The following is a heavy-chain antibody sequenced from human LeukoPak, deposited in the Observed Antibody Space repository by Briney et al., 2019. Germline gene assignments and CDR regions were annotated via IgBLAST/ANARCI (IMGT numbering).Heavy chain of an antibody. D-gene: IGHD6-13*01. CDR2: INPSGGST. CDR1: GYTFTSYY. CDR3: ARHSSPGPLVYYMDV. J-gene: IGHJ6*03. Sequence: ASVKVSCKASGYTFTSYYMHWVRQAPGQGLEWMGIINPSGGSTSYAQKFQGRVTMTRDTSTSTVYMELSSLRSEDTAVYYCARHSSPGPLVYYMDVWGKGTTVTVSS. V-gene: IGHV1-46*01.